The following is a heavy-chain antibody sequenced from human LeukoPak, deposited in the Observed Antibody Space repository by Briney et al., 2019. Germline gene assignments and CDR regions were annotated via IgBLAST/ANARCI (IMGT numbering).Heavy chain of an antibody. CDR2: ITGDGSDI. V-gene: IGHV3-74*01. CDR3: ARDAYTTTSNWLDP. J-gene: IGHJ5*02. CDR1: GFTLNKYW. Sequence: PGGSLRLSCEASGFTLNKYWMYWVRQAPGKGLVWVSRITGDGSDIAYADSVKGRFTVSRDDAKNTLFLQMNSLRVEDTAIYYCARDAYTTTSNWLDPWGQGTLVTVSS. D-gene: IGHD4-17*01.